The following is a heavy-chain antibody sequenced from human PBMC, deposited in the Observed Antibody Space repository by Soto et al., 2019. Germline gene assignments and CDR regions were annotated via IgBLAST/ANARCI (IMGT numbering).Heavy chain of an antibody. J-gene: IGHJ4*02. V-gene: IGHV3-23*01. Sequence: EVQLLESGGGLVQPGGSLRLSCTASGFTFNNYAMTWVRQAPGKGLEWVSSIIHTGGTAYFADSVKGRFTISRDNSKNTLFLEMNSLKVEDTAIYYCAKNQGDFRAWYCDYWGQGTLVTVSS. CDR3: AKNQGDFRAWYCDY. D-gene: IGHD3-16*01. CDR1: GFTFNNYA. CDR2: IIHTGGTA.